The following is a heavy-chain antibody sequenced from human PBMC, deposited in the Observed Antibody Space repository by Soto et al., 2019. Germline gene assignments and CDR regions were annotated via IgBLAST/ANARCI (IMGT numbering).Heavy chain of an antibody. CDR1: GFTFSSYS. CDR2: ISSRSSYI. J-gene: IGHJ3*02. V-gene: IGHV3-21*01. D-gene: IGHD6-6*01. Sequence: EVQLVESGGGLVKPGGSLRLSCTASGFTFSSYSMNLVRQAPGKGLGWVSSISSRSSYIYYADSVKGRITISRDNAKNSLYLQMNSLRAEDTDVYYCARAGEGIAARTSSPLLIDAFDIWGQGTMVTVSS. CDR3: ARAGEGIAARTSSPLLIDAFDI.